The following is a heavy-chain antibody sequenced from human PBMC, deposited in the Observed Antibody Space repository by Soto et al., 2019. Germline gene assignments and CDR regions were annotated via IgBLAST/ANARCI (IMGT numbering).Heavy chain of an antibody. CDR3: ARDGGRHAGGIDY. J-gene: IGHJ4*02. Sequence: QVQLVQSGAEVKKPGSSVKVSCKASGGTFSSYSINWVRQAPGQGLEWMGEIIPILGTANYAQKFQGRVTITADESPSTAYMELSSLRSEETAVYYCARDGGRHAGGIDYWGQGTLVTVSS. CDR1: GGTFSSYS. D-gene: IGHD1-26*01. V-gene: IGHV1-69*01. CDR2: IIPILGTA.